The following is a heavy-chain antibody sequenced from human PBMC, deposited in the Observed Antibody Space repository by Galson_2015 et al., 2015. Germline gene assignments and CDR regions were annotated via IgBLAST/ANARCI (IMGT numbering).Heavy chain of an antibody. CDR2: ISGSGRYI. J-gene: IGHJ3*02. D-gene: IGHD2-2*01. CDR1: GFTFSTST. Sequence: SLRLSCAASGFTFSTSTINWVRQAPGKGLEWVSSISGSGRYIYYADSVKGRFTISRDNPYNSLFLQMDGLRAEDTAVYYCAYCTSSSCCYAFDI. CDR3: AYCTSSSCCYAFDI. V-gene: IGHV3-21*01.